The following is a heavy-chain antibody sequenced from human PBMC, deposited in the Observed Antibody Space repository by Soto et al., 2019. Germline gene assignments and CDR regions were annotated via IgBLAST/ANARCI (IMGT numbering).Heavy chain of an antibody. J-gene: IGHJ4*02. Sequence: EVQLVESGGDLVQPGGSLRLSCSASGFTFSSSWMFWVRQAPEKGLVWISPITPDGTTTSYADSVKGRFTISRDNAKNTVYLQVNSLNAEATAVYYCARYLASATGDWGQGTLVTVSS. V-gene: IGHV3-74*01. CDR1: GFTFSSSW. D-gene: IGHD2-2*01. CDR2: ITPDGTTT. CDR3: ARYLASATGD.